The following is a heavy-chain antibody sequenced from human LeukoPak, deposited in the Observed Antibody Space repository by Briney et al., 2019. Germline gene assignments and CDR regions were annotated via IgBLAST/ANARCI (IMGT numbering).Heavy chain of an antibody. V-gene: IGHV3-7*01. CDR1: GFTFSNYW. J-gene: IGHJ4*02. D-gene: IGHD3-22*01. Sequence: GGSLGLSCVASGFTFSNYWMSWVRQAPGKGLEWVANIKEDGGQKYYVDSVKGRFTISRDNAKNSVYLQMNSLRVEDKALYYCARGSSGYYFPPDYWGQGTLVTVSS. CDR2: IKEDGGQK. CDR3: ARGSSGYYFPPDY.